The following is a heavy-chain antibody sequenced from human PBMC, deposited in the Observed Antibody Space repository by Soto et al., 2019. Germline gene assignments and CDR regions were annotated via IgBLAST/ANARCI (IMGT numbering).Heavy chain of an antibody. CDR1: GGTFSSYA. J-gene: IGHJ4*02. Sequence: SVKVSCKASGGTFSSYAISWVRQAPGQGLEWMGGIIPIFGTANYAQKFQGRVTITADESTSTAYMELSSLRSEDTAVYYCARETGYSAVARYYFNYSGQGTLVTVSS. CDR2: IIPIFGTA. V-gene: IGHV1-69*13. D-gene: IGHD6-19*01. CDR3: ARETGYSAVARYYFNY.